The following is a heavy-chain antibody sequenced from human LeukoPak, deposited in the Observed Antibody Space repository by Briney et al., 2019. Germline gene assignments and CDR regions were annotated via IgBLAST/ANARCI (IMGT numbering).Heavy chain of an antibody. CDR1: GFSFSSFSSSV. D-gene: IGHD5-12*01. V-gene: IGHV3-23*01. Sequence: GGSLRLSCAASGFSFSSFSSSVMSWVRQAPGKGLEVVSAISGSGDKTYYADSVKGRFTISRDNPRSTLYLQMSSLRAEDTAVYYCARKLSGYAPFDCWGQGTLVTVSS. J-gene: IGHJ4*02. CDR2: ISGSGDKT. CDR3: ARKLSGYAPFDC.